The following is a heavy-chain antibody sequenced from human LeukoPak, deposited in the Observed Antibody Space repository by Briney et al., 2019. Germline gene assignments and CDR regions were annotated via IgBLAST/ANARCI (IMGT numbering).Heavy chain of an antibody. CDR3: ARGDYYDSSGYYSN. CDR1: GGTFSSYA. V-gene: IGHV1-69*13. CDR2: IIPIFGTA. D-gene: IGHD3-22*01. J-gene: IGHJ4*02. Sequence: SVKVSCKASGGTFSSYAISWVRQAPGQGLEWMGGIIPIFGTANYAQKFKGRVTITADESTSTAYMELSSLRSEDTAVYYCARGDYYDSSGYYSNWGQGTLVTVSS.